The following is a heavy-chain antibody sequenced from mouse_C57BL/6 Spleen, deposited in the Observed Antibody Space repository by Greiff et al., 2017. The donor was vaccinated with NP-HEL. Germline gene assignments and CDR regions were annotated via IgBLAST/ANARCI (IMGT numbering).Heavy chain of an antibody. V-gene: IGHV2-6*01. CDR3: ASGGTTVATSRFAY. CDR2: IWGVGST. D-gene: IGHD1-1*01. J-gene: IGHJ3*01. CDR1: GFSLTSYG. Sequence: QVQLKQSGPGLVAPSQSLSITCTVSGFSLTSYGVDWVRQSPGKGLEWLGVIWGVGSTNYNSALKSRLSISKDNSKSQVFLKMNSLQTDDTAMYYCASGGTTVATSRFAYWGQGTLGTVSA.